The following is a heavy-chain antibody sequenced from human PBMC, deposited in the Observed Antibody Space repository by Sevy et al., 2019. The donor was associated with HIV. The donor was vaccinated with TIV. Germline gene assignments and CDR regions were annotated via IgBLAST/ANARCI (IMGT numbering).Heavy chain of an antibody. CDR2: IYTSGST. CDR1: GGSISSYY. CDR3: ARTLYDSSGYYYVGGGYYGMDV. V-gene: IGHV4-4*07. J-gene: IGHJ6*02. D-gene: IGHD3-22*01. Sequence: SETLSLTCTVSGGSISSYYWSWIRQPAGKGLEWIGRIYTSGSTNYNPSLKSRVTMSVDTSKNQFSLKLSSVTAADTAVYYCARTLYDSSGYYYVGGGYYGMDVWVQGTTVTVSS.